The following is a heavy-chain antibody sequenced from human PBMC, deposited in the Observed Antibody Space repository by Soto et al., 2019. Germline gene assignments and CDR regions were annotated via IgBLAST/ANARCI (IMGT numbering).Heavy chain of an antibody. J-gene: IGHJ6*03. CDR3: AKDRDSSSSGARYYYYYYMDV. CDR2: ISGSGGST. Sequence: GGSLRLSCAASGFTFSSYAMSWVRQAPGKGLEWVSAISGSGGSTYYADSVKGRFTISRDNSKNTLYLQMNSLRAEDTAVYYCAKDRDSSSSGARYYYYYYMDVWGKGTTVTAP. V-gene: IGHV3-23*01. D-gene: IGHD6-6*01. CDR1: GFTFSSYA.